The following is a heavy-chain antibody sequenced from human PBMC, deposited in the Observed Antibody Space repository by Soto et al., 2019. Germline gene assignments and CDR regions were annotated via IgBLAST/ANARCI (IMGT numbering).Heavy chain of an antibody. V-gene: IGHV3-33*01. D-gene: IGHD2-8*01. CDR3: AREMDGS. Sequence: QVQLVESGGGVVQPGRSLRLSCAASGFIFSSYGIHWVRQAPGKGLEWVSFIWYDGTNENYAGSVRGRFTISRDDSKNTVYLQMNSLRAEDTAVYYCAREMDGSWGQGTLVTVSS. CDR2: IWYDGTNE. CDR1: GFIFSSYG. J-gene: IGHJ5*02.